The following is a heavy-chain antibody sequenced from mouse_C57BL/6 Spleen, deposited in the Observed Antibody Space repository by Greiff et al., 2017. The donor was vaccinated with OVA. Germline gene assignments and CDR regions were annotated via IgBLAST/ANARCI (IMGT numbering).Heavy chain of an antibody. J-gene: IGHJ1*03. V-gene: IGHV1-19*01. D-gene: IGHD2-1*01. CDR3: ARAGNDWYFDV. CDR2: INPYNGGT. CDR1: GYTFTDYY. Sequence: EVKLQESGPVLVKPGASVKMSCKASGYTFTDYYMNWVKQSHGKSLEWIGVINPYNGGTSYNQKFKGKATLTVDKSSSTAYMELNSLTSEDSAVYYCARAGNDWYFDVWGTGTTVTVSS.